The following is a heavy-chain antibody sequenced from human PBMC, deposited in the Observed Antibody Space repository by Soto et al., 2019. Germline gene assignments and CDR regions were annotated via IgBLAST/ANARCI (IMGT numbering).Heavy chain of an antibody. D-gene: IGHD1-26*01. Sequence: QVQLQESGPGLVKPSETLSLTCTVSGGSISSYYWSWIRQPPGKGLEWIGYIYYSGSTNYNTSLRSRVTLAVGTSKNQFSLKRSSLTASDTAVYYCARRYGGNLDYWGQGTLVTVSS. CDR1: GGSISSYY. J-gene: IGHJ4*02. CDR2: IYYSGST. CDR3: ARRYGGNLDY. V-gene: IGHV4-59*08.